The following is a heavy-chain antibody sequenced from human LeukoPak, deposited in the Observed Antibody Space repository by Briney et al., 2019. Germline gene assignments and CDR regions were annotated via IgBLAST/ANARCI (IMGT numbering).Heavy chain of an antibody. Sequence: ASVKVSCKVSGYTLTQLAIHWVRQAPGKGLEWMGGFDPEDGETVYAQKFQDRVTMTEDKSTDTASMELTSLASEDTAVYYCATQARGYFYYWGQGTLVTVSS. V-gene: IGHV1-24*01. CDR2: FDPEDGET. CDR1: GYTLTQLA. CDR3: ATQARGYFYY. J-gene: IGHJ4*02.